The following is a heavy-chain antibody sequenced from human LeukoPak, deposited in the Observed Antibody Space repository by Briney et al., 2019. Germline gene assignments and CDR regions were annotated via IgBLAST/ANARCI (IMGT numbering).Heavy chain of an antibody. J-gene: IGHJ4*02. CDR1: GDSISSGNDK. CDR2: VFPSGST. Sequence: SETLSLTCSVSGDSISSGNDKWSWFRQPAGKGLEWLGRVFPSGSTNYRSSLRSRVSISVDTSKNQFSLNLRSVTAADTAVYYCVKGVVGATAPAYWGQGILVTGSS. D-gene: IGHD2-15*01. CDR3: VKGVVGATAPAY. V-gene: IGHV4-61*02.